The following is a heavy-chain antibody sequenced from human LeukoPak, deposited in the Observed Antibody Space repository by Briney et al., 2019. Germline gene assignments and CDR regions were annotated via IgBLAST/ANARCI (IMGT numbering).Heavy chain of an antibody. CDR1: GGSISSGDYY. CDR3: ASGYGDYVYLDY. V-gene: IGHV4-30-4*01. CDR2: IHYSGST. J-gene: IGHJ4*02. Sequence: PSETLSLTCTVSGGSISSGDYYWSWIRQPPGKGLEWIGYIHYSGSTYYNPSLKSRVTISVDTSKNQFSLKLSSVTAADTAVYYCASGYGDYVYLDYWGQGTLVTVSS. D-gene: IGHD4-17*01.